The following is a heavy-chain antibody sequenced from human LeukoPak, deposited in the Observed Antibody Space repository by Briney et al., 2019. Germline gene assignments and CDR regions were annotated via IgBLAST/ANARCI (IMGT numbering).Heavy chain of an antibody. D-gene: IGHD3-10*01. V-gene: IGHV3-23*01. CDR1: GFTFSSYA. CDR3: AKDKSYYYDSGSYGLDY. CDR2: ISGSGGST. Sequence: GGSLRLSCAASGFTFSSYAMSWVRQAPGKGLEWVSAISGSGGSTYYADSVKGRFTISRDNSKNTPYLQMNSLRAEDTAVYYCAKDKSYYYDSGSYGLDYWGQGTLVTVSS. J-gene: IGHJ4*02.